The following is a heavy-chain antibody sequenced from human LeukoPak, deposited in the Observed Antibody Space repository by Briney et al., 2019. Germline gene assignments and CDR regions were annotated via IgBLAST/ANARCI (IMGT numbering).Heavy chain of an antibody. CDR1: GYTFTSYD. J-gene: IGHJ5*02. CDR2: MNPNSGNT. V-gene: IGHV1-8*01. CDR3: ARDGDIAAAGRWFDP. D-gene: IGHD6-13*01. Sequence: GASVKVSCKASGYTFTSYDINWVRQATGQGLEWMGWMNPNSGNTGYAQKFQGRVTMTRNTSISTAYMELSSLRSEDTAVYYCARDGDIAAAGRWFDPWGQGTLVTVSS.